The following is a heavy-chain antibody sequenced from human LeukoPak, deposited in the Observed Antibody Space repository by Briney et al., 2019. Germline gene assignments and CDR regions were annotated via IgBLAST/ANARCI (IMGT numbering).Heavy chain of an antibody. CDR2: IYYSGNT. V-gene: IGHV4-39*01. CDR3: AGQTGSGLFILP. CDR1: GGSISSGSYY. J-gene: IGHJ4*02. Sequence: PSETLSLTCTVSGGSISSGSYYWSWIRQPPGKGLEWIGSIYYSGNTYYNASLKSQVSISIDTSKNQFSLRLTSVTAADTAVYYCAGQTGSGLFILPGGQGTLVTVSS. D-gene: IGHD3/OR15-3a*01.